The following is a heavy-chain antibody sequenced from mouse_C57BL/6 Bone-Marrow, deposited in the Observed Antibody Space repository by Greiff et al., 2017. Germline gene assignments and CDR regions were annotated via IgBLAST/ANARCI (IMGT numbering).Heavy chain of an antibody. J-gene: IGHJ1*03. CDR3: ARKRGYFDV. V-gene: IGHV5-17*01. CDR1: GFTFSDYG. CDR2: ISSGSSTI. Sequence: EVKLVESGGGLVQPGGSLKLSCAASGFTFSDYGMHWVRQAPEKGLEWVAYISSGSSTIYYADTVKGRFTISRDNAKNTLFLQMTSLRSEDTAMYYCARKRGYFDVWGTGTTVTVSS.